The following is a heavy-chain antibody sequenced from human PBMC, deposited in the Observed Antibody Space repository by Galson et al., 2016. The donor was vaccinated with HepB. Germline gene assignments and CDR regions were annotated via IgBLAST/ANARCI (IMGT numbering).Heavy chain of an antibody. CDR2: IYYSGNT. V-gene: IGHV4-39*01. CDR1: GASLNRNAYY. D-gene: IGHD2-21*02. CDR3: ARHRTYGDSPAAFEI. Sequence: SETLSLTCTVSGASLNRNAYYWDWIRQPPGKGLEWIGTIYYSGNTYYNPSLKSRVTISVDTSKNQFSLKLSSVTAADTAVYYCARHRTYGDSPAAFEIWGQGTMVTASS. J-gene: IGHJ3*02.